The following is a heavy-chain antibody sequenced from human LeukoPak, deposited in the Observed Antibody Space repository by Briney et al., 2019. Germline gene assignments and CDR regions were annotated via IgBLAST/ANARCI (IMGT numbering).Heavy chain of an antibody. Sequence: SQTLSLTCAISGDSVSDNGAAWNWIRQSPSRGLEWLGRTYYRSKWYNDYAVSVKGRITINPDTSRNQFSLQLNSVTPEDTAVCYCARLKQLVPLEGYNWFDPWGQGTLVTVSS. CDR3: ARLKQLVPLEGYNWFDP. CDR2: TYYRSKWYN. V-gene: IGHV6-1*01. J-gene: IGHJ5*02. D-gene: IGHD6-13*01. CDR1: GDSVSDNGAA.